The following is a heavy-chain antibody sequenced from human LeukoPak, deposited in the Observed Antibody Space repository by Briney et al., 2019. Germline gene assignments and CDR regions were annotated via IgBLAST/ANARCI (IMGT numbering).Heavy chain of an antibody. V-gene: IGHV1-69*05. CDR1: GGTFSSYA. J-gene: IGHJ4*02. CDR3: ASGYCSGGSCYSPNNY. D-gene: IGHD2-15*01. CDR2: IIPIFGTA. Sequence: SVKVSCKASGGTFSSYAISWVRQAPGQGLEWMGRIIPIFGTANYAQKFQGRVTITTDESTSTAYMELSSLRSEDTAVYYCASGYCSGGSCYSPNNYWGQGTLVTVSS.